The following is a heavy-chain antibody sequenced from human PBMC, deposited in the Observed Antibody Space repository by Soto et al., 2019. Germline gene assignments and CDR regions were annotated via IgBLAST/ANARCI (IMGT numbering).Heavy chain of an antibody. Sequence: QVQLVESGGGVVQPGRSLRLSCAASGFTFSSYGMHWVRQAPGKGLEWVAVISYDGSNKYYADSVKGRFTISRDNSKNPLYLQMNSLRAEDTAVYYCVLLGSGVPRLAFDIWGQGTMVTVSS. D-gene: IGHD3-10*01. CDR2: ISYDGSNK. J-gene: IGHJ3*02. CDR3: VLLGSGVPRLAFDI. CDR1: GFTFSSYG. V-gene: IGHV3-30*03.